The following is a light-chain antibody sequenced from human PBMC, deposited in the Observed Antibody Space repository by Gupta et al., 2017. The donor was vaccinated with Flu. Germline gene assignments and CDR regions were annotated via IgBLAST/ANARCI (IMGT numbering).Light chain of an antibody. J-gene: IGLJ1*01. V-gene: IGLV2-14*01. CDR3: SSYTSGSTLYV. Sequence: QSALPQPAYVSGSPGQSITISCTGTSSDIGDYNYVSWYQQHPGKAPKLMIYEVTNRPSGVSNRFSGSKSGNTASLTISGLQAEDEADYYCSSYTSGSTLYVFGTGTKVTVL. CDR1: SSDIGDYNY. CDR2: EVT.